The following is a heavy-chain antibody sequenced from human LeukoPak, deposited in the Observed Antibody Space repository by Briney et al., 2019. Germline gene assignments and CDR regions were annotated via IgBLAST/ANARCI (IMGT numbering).Heavy chain of an antibody. CDR3: ATRIAVGHWVWYFDL. CDR1: GYDFTSVG. V-gene: IGHV1-18*01. CDR2: ISPYNGDT. J-gene: IGHJ2*01. D-gene: IGHD6-19*01. Sequence: ASVKVSCKASGYDFTSVGITWVRQAPGQGLEWMGWISPYNGDTRYVQKLQGRVTMTEDTSTDTAYMALSSLRSEDTAVYYCATRIAVGHWVWYFDLWGRGTLVTVSS.